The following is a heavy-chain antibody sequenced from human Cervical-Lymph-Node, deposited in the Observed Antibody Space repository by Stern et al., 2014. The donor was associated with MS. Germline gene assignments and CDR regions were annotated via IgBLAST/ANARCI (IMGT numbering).Heavy chain of an antibody. CDR2: IIHIIGTA. J-gene: IGHJ4*02. CDR3: ALGGFGHYFEY. D-gene: IGHD3-10*01. CDR1: GGTFSSSD. V-gene: IGHV1-69*01. Sequence: VQLLESGAEVQKPGSSVKVSCRASGGTFSSSDISWVRQDPGHGLEWMGGIIHIIGTANYAQKYQGRVTITADESTSTAYMELSSLRSEDTAIYYCALGGFGHYFEYWGQGTLVTVSS.